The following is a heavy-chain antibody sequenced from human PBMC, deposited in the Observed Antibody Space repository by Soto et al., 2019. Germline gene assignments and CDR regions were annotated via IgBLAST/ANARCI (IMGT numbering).Heavy chain of an antibody. CDR3: ARDEEIEQWLVPDYYYGKDV. Sequence: ASVKVSCKVSGYTVTGYYMHWVRQAPGQGLEWMGWINPNSGGTNYAQKFQGRVTMTRDTSIGTAYMELSRLRSDDTAVYYCARDEEIEQWLVPDYYYGKDVWGQGPRVAVSS. D-gene: IGHD6-19*01. CDR2: INPNSGGT. CDR1: GYTVTGYY. J-gene: IGHJ6*02. V-gene: IGHV1-2*02.